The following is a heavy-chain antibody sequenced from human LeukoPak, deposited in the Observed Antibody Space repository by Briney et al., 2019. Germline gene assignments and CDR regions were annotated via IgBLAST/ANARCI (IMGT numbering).Heavy chain of an antibody. CDR2: IGTSDTST. J-gene: IGHJ4*02. CDR1: GFAFSNSG. Sequence: GGSLRLSCVASGFAFSNSGMSWVRQAPGKGLEWVSGIGTSDTSTYYADSVKGRFTVSRDNSKNTLYLQMNSLRAEDTAAYYCARGRGGDYWGQGTLVTVSS. V-gene: IGHV3-23*01. D-gene: IGHD3-16*01. CDR3: ARGRGGDY.